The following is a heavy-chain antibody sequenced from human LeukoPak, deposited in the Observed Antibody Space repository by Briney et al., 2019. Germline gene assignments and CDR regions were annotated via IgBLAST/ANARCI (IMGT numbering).Heavy chain of an antibody. CDR3: ARGRALNGSGSYSFDY. CDR2: INHSGST. V-gene: IGHV4-34*01. D-gene: IGHD3-10*01. CDR1: GGSFSGYY. Sequence: SETLSLTCAVYGGSFSGYYWSWIRPPSGKGLEWIGEINHSGSTNYNPSLKSRVTISVDTSKNQFSLKLSSVTAADTAVYYCARGRALNGSGSYSFDYWGQGTLVTVSS. J-gene: IGHJ4*02.